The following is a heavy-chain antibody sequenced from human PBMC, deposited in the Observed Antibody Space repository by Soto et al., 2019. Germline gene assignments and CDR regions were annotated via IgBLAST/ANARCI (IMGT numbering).Heavy chain of an antibody. Sequence: QVQLEQSGAEVKKPGASVKVSCKASGYTFTEYYIHWVRQAPEQGLVWMGWINPNSGGTKYAQKFQGWVTLTSDPSIRTAYMELSSLKSDDTAVYYCARRLGGGGDYYYGMDVWGQGTTVTVSS. V-gene: IGHV1-2*04. CDR3: ARRLGGGGDYYYGMDV. CDR2: INPNSGGT. CDR1: GYTFTEYY. D-gene: IGHD3-10*01. J-gene: IGHJ6*02.